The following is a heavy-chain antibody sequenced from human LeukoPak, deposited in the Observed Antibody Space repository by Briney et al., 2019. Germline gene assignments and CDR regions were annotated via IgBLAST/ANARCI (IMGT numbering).Heavy chain of an antibody. Sequence: GGSLRLSCAASGFTFNSDWMSWVRQAPGKGLEWVANIKQDGSEKYYVDSVKGRFTISRDNAKNSLYLQMNSLRAEDTAVYYCASVREWQLLNAPFDYWGQGTLVTVSS. CDR3: ASVREWQLLNAPFDY. J-gene: IGHJ4*02. CDR1: GFTFNSDW. D-gene: IGHD1-26*01. V-gene: IGHV3-7*01. CDR2: IKQDGSEK.